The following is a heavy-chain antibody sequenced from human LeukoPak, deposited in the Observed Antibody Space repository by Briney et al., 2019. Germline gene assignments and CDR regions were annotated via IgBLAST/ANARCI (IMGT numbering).Heavy chain of an antibody. V-gene: IGHV4-34*01. CDR2: IDHSGST. J-gene: IGHJ5*02. CDR1: GGSFSGYY. D-gene: IGHD6-19*01. Sequence: SETLSLTCAVYGGSFSGYYWSWIRQPPGKGLEWIGEIDHSGSTNYNPSLKSRVTISVDTSKNQFSLKLSSVTAADTAVYYCARGEQWLGWFDPWGQGTLVTVSS. CDR3: ARGEQWLGWFDP.